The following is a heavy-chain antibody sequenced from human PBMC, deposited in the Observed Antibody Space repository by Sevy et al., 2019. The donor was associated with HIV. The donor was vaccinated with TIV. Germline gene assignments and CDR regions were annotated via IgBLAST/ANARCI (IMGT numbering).Heavy chain of an antibody. J-gene: IGHJ1*01. CDR1: GFSFAWYW. Sequence: GGSLRLSCAASGFSFAWYWMSWVRQTPEKGLEWVANINQDGSEKNYVDSVKGRFTISGDNAKNSLYLQMNSLRAEDTAVYCCALERLFSNVAEYFQNWGQGTLVTVSS. CDR2: INQDGSEK. D-gene: IGHD1-1*01. CDR3: ALERLFSNVAEYFQN. V-gene: IGHV3-7*01.